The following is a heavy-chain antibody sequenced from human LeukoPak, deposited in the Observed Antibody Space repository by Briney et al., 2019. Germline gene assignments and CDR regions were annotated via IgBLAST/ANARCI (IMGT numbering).Heavy chain of an antibody. V-gene: IGHV3-53*01. CDR2: LYSDGNR. J-gene: IGHJ4*02. D-gene: IGHD1-14*01. CDR1: GFTVITND. CDR3: ARGVEPLAANTLAY. Sequence: GGSLRLSCAASGFTVITNDMTWVRQAPGKGLEWVSVLYSDGNRKYADSVQGRFTISRDNSKNTLYLEMNSLSPDDTAVYYCARGVEPLAANTLAYWGQGTLVTVFS.